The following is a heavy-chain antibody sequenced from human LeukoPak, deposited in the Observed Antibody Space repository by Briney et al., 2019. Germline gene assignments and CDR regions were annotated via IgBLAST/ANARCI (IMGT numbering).Heavy chain of an antibody. V-gene: IGHV4-31*03. J-gene: IGHJ4*02. CDR2: IYYSGST. Sequence: SETLSLTCTVSGGSISSGGYYWSWIRQHPGTGLEWIGYIYYSGSTYYNPSLKSRVTISVDTSKNQFSLKLSSVTAADTAVYYCARALFVSSGYYEPFDYWGQGTLVTVSS. CDR1: GGSISSGGYY. D-gene: IGHD3-22*01. CDR3: ARALFVSSGYYEPFDY.